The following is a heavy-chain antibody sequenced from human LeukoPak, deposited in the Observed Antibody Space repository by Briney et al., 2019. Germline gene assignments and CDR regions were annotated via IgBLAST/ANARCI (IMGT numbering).Heavy chain of an antibody. Sequence: SETLSLTCAVYGGSFSGYYWSWIRQPPGKGLEWIGEINHSGSTNYNPSLKSRVTISVDTSKNQFSLKLSSVAAADTAVYYCARAGVSSWYYYYYYMDVWGKGTTVTVSS. V-gene: IGHV4-34*01. J-gene: IGHJ6*03. CDR2: INHSGST. CDR1: GGSFSGYY. CDR3: ARAGVSSWYYYYYYMDV. D-gene: IGHD6-13*01.